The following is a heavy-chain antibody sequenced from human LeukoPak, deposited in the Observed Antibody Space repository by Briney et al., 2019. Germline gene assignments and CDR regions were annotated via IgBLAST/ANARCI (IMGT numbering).Heavy chain of an antibody. CDR1: GFTFSSYT. CDR2: ISGSGGST. CDR3: AKGGPIIPKLQVGSGSTTTDDY. J-gene: IGHJ4*02. V-gene: IGHV3-23*01. D-gene: IGHD3-10*01. Sequence: GGSLRLSCAASGFTFSSYTLNWVRQAPGKGLEWVSAISGSGGSTYYADSVKGRFTISRDNSKNTLYLQMNSLRAEDTAVYYCAKGGPIIPKLQVGSGSTTTDDYWGQGTLVTVSS.